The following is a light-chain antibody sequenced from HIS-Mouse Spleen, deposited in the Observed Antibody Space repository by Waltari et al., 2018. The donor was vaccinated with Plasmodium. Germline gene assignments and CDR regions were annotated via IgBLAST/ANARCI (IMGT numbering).Light chain of an antibody. CDR1: SSNIGAGYD. V-gene: IGLV1-40*01. J-gene: IGLJ2*01. CDR2: GNS. Sequence: QSVLTQPPSVSGAPGQRVTISCTGSSSNIGAGYDVHWYQQLPGTAPKLLIHGNSNRPPGAPDRFSGSKSGTSASLAITGLQAEDEADYYCQSYDSSLSGSVVFGGGTKLTVL. CDR3: QSYDSSLSGSVV.